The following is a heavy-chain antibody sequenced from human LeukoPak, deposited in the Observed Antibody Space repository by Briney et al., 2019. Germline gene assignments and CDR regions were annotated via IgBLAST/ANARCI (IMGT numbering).Heavy chain of an antibody. J-gene: IGHJ4*02. CDR2: ISGIGRRT. D-gene: IGHD3-22*01. V-gene: IGHV3-23*01. Sequence: GGSLRPSSPVSGTSLGNYGMSCVSQPPGKGREWVAGISGIGRRTNYADSEKGRVTISRDNPKNTLYLQMSSLRAEDTAVYFCAKRGVVIRVILVGFHKEAYYFDSWGQGALVTVSS. CDR1: GTSLGNYG. CDR3: AKRGVVIRVILVGFHKEAYYFDS.